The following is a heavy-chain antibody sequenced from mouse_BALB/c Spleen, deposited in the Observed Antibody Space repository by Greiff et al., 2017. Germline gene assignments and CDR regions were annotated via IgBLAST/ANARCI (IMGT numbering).Heavy chain of an antibody. Sequence: EVKLQESGGGLVQPGGSRKLSCAASGFTFSSFGMHWVRQAPEKGLEWVAYISSGSSTIYYADTVKGRFTISRDNPKNTLFLQMTSLRSEDTAMYYCAREGHGSSYNYYAMDYWGQGTSVTVSS. V-gene: IGHV5-17*02. CDR2: ISSGSSTI. CDR1: GFTFSSFG. CDR3: AREGHGSSYNYYAMDY. J-gene: IGHJ4*01. D-gene: IGHD1-1*01.